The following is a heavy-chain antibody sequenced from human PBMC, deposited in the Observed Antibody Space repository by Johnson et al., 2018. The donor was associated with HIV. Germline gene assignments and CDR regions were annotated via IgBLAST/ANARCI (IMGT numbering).Heavy chain of an antibody. Sequence: QVQLVESGGGVVQPGRSLRLSCAASGFTFSSYPMHWVRQAPGKGLEWVAVISYDGSNKYYADSVKGRFTISRDNSKNTLYLQMNSLRAEDTAVYYCAKHPDAFDIWGQGTMVIVSS. CDR3: AKHPDAFDI. J-gene: IGHJ3*02. V-gene: IGHV3-30*18. CDR2: ISYDGSNK. CDR1: GFTFSSYP.